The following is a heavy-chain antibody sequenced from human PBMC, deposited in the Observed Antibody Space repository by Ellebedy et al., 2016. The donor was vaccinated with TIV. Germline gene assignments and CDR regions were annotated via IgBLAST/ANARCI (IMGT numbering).Heavy chain of an antibody. Sequence: SETLSLXXTVSGGSIRSSNNYWAWIRQPPGKGLEWIGNIYSSGSTYYNPSLKSRVTISIDTSKNQMSLKLRSVTAADTAVYFCARYRSGIVVAPAHYGMDVWGQGTTVTVSS. V-gene: IGHV4-39*01. D-gene: IGHD2-2*01. CDR2: IYSSGST. CDR1: GGSIRSSNNY. CDR3: ARYRSGIVVAPAHYGMDV. J-gene: IGHJ6*02.